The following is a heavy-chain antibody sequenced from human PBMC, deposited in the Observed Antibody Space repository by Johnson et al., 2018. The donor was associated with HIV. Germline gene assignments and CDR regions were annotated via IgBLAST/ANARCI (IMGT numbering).Heavy chain of an antibody. CDR1: GFTFSSYW. Sequence: VQLVESGGGLVQPGGSLRLSCAASGFTFSSYWMSWVRQAPGKGLEWVANIKQDGSEKYYVDSVKGRFTISRDNAKNSLYLQMNSLRAEDTAVYYCARDPEGESGYGGEDAFDIWGQGTMVTVSS. CDR3: ARDPEGESGYGGEDAFDI. CDR2: IKQDGSEK. J-gene: IGHJ3*02. V-gene: IGHV3-7*01. D-gene: IGHD4-23*01.